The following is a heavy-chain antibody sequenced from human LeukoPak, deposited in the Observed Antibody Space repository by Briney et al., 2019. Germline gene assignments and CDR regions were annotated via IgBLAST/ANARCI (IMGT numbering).Heavy chain of an antibody. J-gene: IGHJ5*02. Sequence: GESLKISCKGFGYSFTNNLISWVRHIPGGGLGGRGLLDDCDSYTNFITSFQGHVTISPGKSSSTAYLQWCSLKASDTAIYYCASHDLYGYGPQWWFDPWGQGTMVTVSS. D-gene: IGHD5-18*01. V-gene: IGHV5-10-1*01. CDR1: GYSFTNNL. CDR2: LDDCDSYT. CDR3: ASHDLYGYGPQWWFDP.